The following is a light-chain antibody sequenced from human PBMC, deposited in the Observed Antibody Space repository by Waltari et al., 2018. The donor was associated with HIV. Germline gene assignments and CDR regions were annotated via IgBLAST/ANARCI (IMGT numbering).Light chain of an antibody. V-gene: IGKV3-15*01. J-gene: IGKJ4*01. CDR1: QTVSRD. CDR3: QHYNNWPLI. Sequence: EVVMTQSPVALSVFPGESVTLSCRASQTVSRDLVWYQQKPGQAPRLLIYGATTRATDIPARFSGSGSGTEFTLTISSLQSEDYAVYYCQHYNNWPLIFGGGTRVEIK. CDR2: GAT.